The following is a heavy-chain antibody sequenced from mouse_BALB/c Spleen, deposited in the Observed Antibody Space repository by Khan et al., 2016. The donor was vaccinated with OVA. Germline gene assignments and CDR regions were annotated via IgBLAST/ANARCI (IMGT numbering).Heavy chain of an antibody. V-gene: IGHV5-15*02. CDR3: AGGGFAY. J-gene: IGHJ3*01. CDR2: ISSVAYSI. CDR1: GFTFIDYG. Sequence: EVELVESGGGLVQPGGSRTLSCAASGFTFIDYGMAWVRQTPGKGPEWIAFISSVAYSIYYADTVTGRFTISSENAKNTLYLETSSLGSADTAIYYCAGGGFAYWGQGTLVTVSA.